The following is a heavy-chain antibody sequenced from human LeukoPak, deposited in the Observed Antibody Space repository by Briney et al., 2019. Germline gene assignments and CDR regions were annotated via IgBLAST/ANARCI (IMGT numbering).Heavy chain of an antibody. J-gene: IGHJ4*02. V-gene: IGHV3-7*01. CDR2: IKQDGSEK. D-gene: IGHD5-24*01. Sequence: GGSLRLSCAASGFTFSDAWMNWVRQAPGKGLEWVANIKQDGSEKYYVDSVKGRFTISRDNAKNSLYLQMNSLRAEDTAVYYCARGYGYIATRIFDYWGQGTLVTVSS. CDR3: ARGYGYIATRIFDY. CDR1: GFTFSDAW.